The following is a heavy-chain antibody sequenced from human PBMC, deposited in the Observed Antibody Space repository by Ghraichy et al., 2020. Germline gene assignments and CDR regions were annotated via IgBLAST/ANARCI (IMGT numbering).Heavy chain of an antibody. CDR2: INPNSGGT. CDR1: GYTFTGYY. D-gene: IGHD4-17*01. V-gene: IGHV1-2*02. J-gene: IGHJ4*02. CDR3: ARGSITVTTPVRFFVY. Sequence: ASVKVSCKTPGYTFTGYYMHWVRQAPGQGLEWMGWINPNSGGTNYAQKFQGRVTMTRDTSISTAYMELSRLRSDDTAVYYCARGSITVTTPVRFFVYWGQGTLVTVSS.